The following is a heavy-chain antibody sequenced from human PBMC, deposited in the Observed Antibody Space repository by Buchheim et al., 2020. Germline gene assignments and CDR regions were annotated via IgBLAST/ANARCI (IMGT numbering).Heavy chain of an antibody. CDR2: IYHSGST. D-gene: IGHD3-10*01. CDR1: GGSISSGGYS. Sequence: QLQLQESGSGLVKPSQTLSLTCAVSGGSISSGGYSWSWIRQPPGKGLEWIGYIYHSGSTYYNPSLKSRVTISIDRSKNQFSLKLSSVTAADTAVYYCARGHVLLWFGEYHGGFDPWGQGTL. J-gene: IGHJ5*02. V-gene: IGHV4-30-2*01. CDR3: ARGHVLLWFGEYHGGFDP.